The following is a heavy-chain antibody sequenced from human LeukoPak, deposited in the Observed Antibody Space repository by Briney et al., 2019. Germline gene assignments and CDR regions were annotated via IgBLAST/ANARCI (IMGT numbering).Heavy chain of an antibody. J-gene: IGHJ5*02. V-gene: IGHV3-9*01. CDR2: ISWNSGSI. D-gene: IGHD3-9*01. CDR3: ARGYFDWS. Sequence: GGSLRLSCAASGFTFDDYAMHWVRQALGKGLEWVSGISWNSGSIGYADSVKGRFTISRDNAKNSLYLQMNSLRAEDTAVYYCARGYFDWSWGQGTLVTVSS. CDR1: GFTFDDYA.